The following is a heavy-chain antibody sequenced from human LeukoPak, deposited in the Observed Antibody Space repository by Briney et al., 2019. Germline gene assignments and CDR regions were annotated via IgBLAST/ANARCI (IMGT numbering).Heavy chain of an antibody. J-gene: IGHJ4*02. D-gene: IGHD3-9*01. CDR3: ARASSVLRYFDWLLSGLDY. CDR2: INHSGST. V-gene: IGHV4-34*01. CDR1: GGSFSGYY. Sequence: SETLSLTCAVYGGSFSGYYWSWIRQPPGKGLEWIGEINHSGSTNCNPSLKSRVTISVDTSKNQFSLKLSSVTAADTAVYYCARASSVLRYFDWLLSGLDYWGQGTLVTVSS.